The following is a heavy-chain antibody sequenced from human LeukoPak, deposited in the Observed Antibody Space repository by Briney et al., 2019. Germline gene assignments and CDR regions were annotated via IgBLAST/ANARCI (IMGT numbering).Heavy chain of an antibody. Sequence: VASVKVSCKVSGYTLTGLSMHWVRQAPGKGLEWMGGFDPEDGETIYAQKFQGRVTMTEDTSTDTAYMELSSLRSEDTAVYYCATRTWRGDDFWSGYPPHNFDYWGQGTLVTVSS. CDR3: ATRTWRGDDFWSGYPPHNFDY. J-gene: IGHJ4*02. V-gene: IGHV1-24*01. CDR2: FDPEDGET. D-gene: IGHD3-3*01. CDR1: GYTLTGLS.